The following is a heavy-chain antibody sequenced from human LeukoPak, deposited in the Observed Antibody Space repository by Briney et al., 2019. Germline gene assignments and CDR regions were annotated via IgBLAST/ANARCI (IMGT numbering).Heavy chain of an antibody. CDR3: AFSMAAFYYYYHYMDV. D-gene: IGHD6-6*01. V-gene: IGHV1-69*05. Sequence: ASVKVSCKASGGTFSSYAISWVRQAPGQGLEWMGGIIPIFGTANYAQKFQGRVTITTDESTSTAYMELSSLRSEDTAVYYCAFSMAAFYYYYHYMDVWGKGTTVTVSS. CDR2: IIPIFGTA. CDR1: GGTFSSYA. J-gene: IGHJ6*03.